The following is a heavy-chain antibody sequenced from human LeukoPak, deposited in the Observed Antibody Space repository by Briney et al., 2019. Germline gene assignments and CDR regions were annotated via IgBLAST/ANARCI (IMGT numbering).Heavy chain of an antibody. CDR1: GFTLSNSW. CDR2: INGDGSTT. J-gene: IGHJ4*02. D-gene: IGHD3-22*01. V-gene: IGHV3-74*01. Sequence: GGSLRLSCAASGFTLSNSWMHWVRQAPGKGLVWVSRINGDGSTTTYADSVKGRLTISRDNAKNTLYLQMNSLRAEDTAVYYCASGLSDYYYTIGYWGQGTLVTVSS. CDR3: ASGLSDYYYTIGY.